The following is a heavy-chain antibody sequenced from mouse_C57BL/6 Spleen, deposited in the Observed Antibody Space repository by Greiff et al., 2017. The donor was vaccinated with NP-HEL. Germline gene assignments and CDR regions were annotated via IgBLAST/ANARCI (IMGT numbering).Heavy chain of an antibody. CDR2: ISSGGSYT. Sequence: EVQRVESGGDLVKPGGSLKLSCAASGFTFSSYGMSWVRQTPDKRLEWVATISSGGSYTYYPDSVKGRFTISRDNAKNTLYLQMSSLKSEDTAMYYCARQDYGSSQFAYWGQGTLVTVSA. V-gene: IGHV5-6*01. J-gene: IGHJ3*01. CDR1: GFTFSSYG. CDR3: ARQDYGSSQFAY. D-gene: IGHD1-1*01.